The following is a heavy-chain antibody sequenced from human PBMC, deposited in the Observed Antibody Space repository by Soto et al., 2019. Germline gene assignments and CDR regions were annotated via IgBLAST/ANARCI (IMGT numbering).Heavy chain of an antibody. J-gene: IGHJ4*02. V-gene: IGHV1-24*01. CDR2: FDPEDGET. Sequence: ASVKVSCKVSGYTLTELSMHWVRQAPGKGLEWMGGFDPEDGETIYAQKFQGRVTMTEDTSTDTAYMELSSLRSEDTAVYYSATDPYYYDSSGYYNWGQGTLVTVSS. CDR3: ATDPYYYDSSGYYN. CDR1: GYTLTELS. D-gene: IGHD3-22*01.